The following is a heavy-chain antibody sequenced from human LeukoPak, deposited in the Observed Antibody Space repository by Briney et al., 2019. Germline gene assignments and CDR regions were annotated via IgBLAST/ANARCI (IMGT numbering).Heavy chain of an antibody. J-gene: IGHJ4*02. CDR1: GGTFSNYA. Sequence: ASVKVSCKASGGTFSNYAISWVRQAPGQGLEWMGGIIPTFGTASYAQKFQGRVTITADESTSTAYLEVNSLTSEDTAVYYCARDRNACSSSSCYGLYYFDYWGQGTLVNVSS. D-gene: IGHD2-2*01. V-gene: IGHV1-69*13. CDR3: ARDRNACSSSSCYGLYYFDY. CDR2: IIPTFGTA.